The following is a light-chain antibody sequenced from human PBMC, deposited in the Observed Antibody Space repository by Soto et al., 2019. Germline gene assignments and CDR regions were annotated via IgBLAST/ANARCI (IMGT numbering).Light chain of an antibody. CDR1: SSNIGSNT. CDR3: AAWDDSLNGPGYV. J-gene: IGLJ1*01. V-gene: IGLV1-44*01. Sequence: QSVLTQPPSASGTPGQRVTISCSGSSSNIGSNTVNWYQQLLGTAPKLLIYSNNQRPSGVPDRFSGSKSGTSASLAISGLQSEDEADYYCAAWDDSLNGPGYVFGTGTKVTVL. CDR2: SNN.